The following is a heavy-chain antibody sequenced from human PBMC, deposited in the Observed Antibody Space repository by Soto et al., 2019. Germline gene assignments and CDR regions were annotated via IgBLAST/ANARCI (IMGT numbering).Heavy chain of an antibody. CDR3: ASRTVHVLDY. J-gene: IGHJ4*02. CDR1: GFNFRNYA. D-gene: IGHD4-17*01. CDR2: ISNSGSHT. Sequence: GGSLRLSCVVSGFNFRNYAMTWVRQAPGKGLEWVSSISNSGSHTYYADAVKGRFTISRDNSKNTVFLQMSSLRVDDTAVYYCASRTVHVLDYWGQGLLVTVSS. V-gene: IGHV3-23*01.